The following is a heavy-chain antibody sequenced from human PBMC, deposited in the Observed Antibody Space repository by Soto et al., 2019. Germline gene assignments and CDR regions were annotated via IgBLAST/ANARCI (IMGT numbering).Heavy chain of an antibody. D-gene: IGHD6-13*01. CDR2: ISYDGSNK. CDR1: GFTFSSYG. V-gene: IGHV3-30*18. CDR3: AKRGSSVQQLVYFDY. J-gene: IGHJ4*02. Sequence: QVQLVESGGGVVQPGRSLRLSCAASGFTFSSYGMHWVRQAPGKGLEWVAVISYDGSNKYYADSVKGRFTISRDNSKNTLYLQMNSLRAEDTAVYYCAKRGSSVQQLVYFDYWGQGTLVTVSS.